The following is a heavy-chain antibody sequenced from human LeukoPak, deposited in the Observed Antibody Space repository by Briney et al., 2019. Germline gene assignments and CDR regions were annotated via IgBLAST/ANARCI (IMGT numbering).Heavy chain of an antibody. CDR2: ISSSSSYI. CDR1: GFTFSSYS. V-gene: IGHV3-21*01. J-gene: IGHJ4*02. D-gene: IGHD2-2*01. CDR3: AKGVVVPADPFDY. Sequence: GGSLRLSCVASGFTFSSYSMNWVRQAPGKGREWVSSISSSSSYIHYADSVKGRFTISRDNAKNSLYLQTNSLRAEDTAVYYGAKGVVVPADPFDYWGQGTLVTVSS.